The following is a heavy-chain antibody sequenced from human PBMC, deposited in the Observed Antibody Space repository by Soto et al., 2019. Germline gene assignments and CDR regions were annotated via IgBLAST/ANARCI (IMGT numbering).Heavy chain of an antibody. Sequence: QVQLVESGGGVVQPGRSLRLSCAASGFTFSSYAMQWVRQAPGKGLEWVAVISYDGSKKYYADSVKGRFTISRDNSKNTLYLQMNSLRAEDTAVYYCATDRTASHYFDYWGQRNLVTVS. D-gene: IGHD5-18*01. CDR2: ISYDGSKK. J-gene: IGHJ4*02. V-gene: IGHV3-30-3*01. CDR1: GFTFSSYA. CDR3: ATDRTASHYFDY.